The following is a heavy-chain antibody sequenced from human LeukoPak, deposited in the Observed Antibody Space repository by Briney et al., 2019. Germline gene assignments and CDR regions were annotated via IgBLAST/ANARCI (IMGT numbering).Heavy chain of an antibody. Sequence: SETLSLTCTVSGGPSSRYYWSWIRQPPGKALEGSGYIYYSGSTNYNTSLKSRVTISEETSKKQFTLKLSSVTDADTAVYYCAGGYNCYDSSGYDYWGQGTLVTVSS. V-gene: IGHV4-59*01. CDR1: GGPSSRYY. CDR3: AGGYNCYDSSGYDY. CDR2: IYYSGST. D-gene: IGHD3-22*01. J-gene: IGHJ4*02.